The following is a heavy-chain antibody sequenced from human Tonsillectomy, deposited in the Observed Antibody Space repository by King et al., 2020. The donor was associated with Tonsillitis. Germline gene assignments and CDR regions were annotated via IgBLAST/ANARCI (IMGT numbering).Heavy chain of an antibody. CDR3: TRDQVQSGSGAYARFDY. J-gene: IGHJ4*02. D-gene: IGHD4-17*01. V-gene: IGHV3-49*04. Sequence: VQLVESGGGLVQPGRSLRLSCTASEFSFGDYAVNWVRQAPGKGLEWVGFIRSKAYGGTREYAASVKGRFTISRDDSKSIAYLQMNSLKTEDTAVYYCTRDQVQSGSGAYARFDYWGQGTLVTVSS. CDR2: IRSKAYGGTR. CDR1: EFSFGDYA.